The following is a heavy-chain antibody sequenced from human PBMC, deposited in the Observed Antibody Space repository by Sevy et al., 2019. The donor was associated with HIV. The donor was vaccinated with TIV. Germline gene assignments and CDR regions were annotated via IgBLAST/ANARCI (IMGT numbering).Heavy chain of an antibody. CDR1: GFVFISHW. J-gene: IGHJ4*02. CDR2: IKQDGSEK. CDR3: ASDYF. D-gene: IGHD3-10*01. V-gene: IGHV3-7*01. Sequence: GGSLRLSCEGSGFVFISHWMTWVRQAPGKGLEWVANIKQDGSEKYYVDSVKGRFTISRDNAKNSLYLRMNSLRVEDTAMYYCASDYFWGQGSLVTVSS.